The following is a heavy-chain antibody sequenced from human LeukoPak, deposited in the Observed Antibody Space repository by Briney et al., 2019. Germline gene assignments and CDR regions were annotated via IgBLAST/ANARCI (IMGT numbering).Heavy chain of an antibody. D-gene: IGHD6-13*01. CDR1: GFTFSSYG. V-gene: IGHV3-30*02. Sequence: PGGSLRLSCAASGFTFSSYGMHWVRQAPGKGLEWVAFIRYDGSNKYYADSVKGRFTISRDNSKNTLYLQMNSLRAEDTAVYYCAKEGRGKAAAGLYYFDYWGQGTLVTVSS. J-gene: IGHJ4*02. CDR2: IRYDGSNK. CDR3: AKEGRGKAAAGLYYFDY.